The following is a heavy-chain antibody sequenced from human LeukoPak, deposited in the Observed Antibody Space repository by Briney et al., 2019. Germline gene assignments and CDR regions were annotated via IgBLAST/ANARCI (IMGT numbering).Heavy chain of an antibody. CDR1: GGSISSGGYY. J-gene: IGHJ6*03. CDR2: IYHSGST. V-gene: IGHV4-30-2*01. Sequence: PSETLSLTCTVSGGSISSGGYYWSWIRQPPGKGLEWIGYIYHSGSTYYNPSLKSRVTISVDRSKNQFSLKLSSVTAADTAVYYCARGNTYYYMDVWGKGTTVTVSS. CDR3: ARGNTYYYMDV.